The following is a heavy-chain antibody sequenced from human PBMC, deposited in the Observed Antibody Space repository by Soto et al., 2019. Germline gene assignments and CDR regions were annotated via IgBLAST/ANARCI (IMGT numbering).Heavy chain of an antibody. CDR3: ARYKYDYYYMDV. J-gene: IGHJ6*03. V-gene: IGHV3-7*01. CDR1: GFTFSHYW. D-gene: IGHD1-1*01. Sequence: LRLSCAASGFTFSHYWMSWVRQAPGKGLEWVANIKQDGSEKYYVDSVKGRFTISRDNAKNSLYLQMNSLRVEDTAVYYCARYKYDYYYMDVWGKGTTVTVSS. CDR2: IKQDGSEK.